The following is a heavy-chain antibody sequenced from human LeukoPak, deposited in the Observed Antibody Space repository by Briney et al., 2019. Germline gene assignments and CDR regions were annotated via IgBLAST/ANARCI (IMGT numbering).Heavy chain of an antibody. Sequence: SETLSLTCTVSGGSISSYYWSWIRQPPGKGLEWIGYIYYSGSTNYNPSLKSRVTISVDTSKNQFSLKLSSVTAADTAVYYCAGGVVDALDFDYWGQGTLVTVSS. CDR3: AGGVVDALDFDY. CDR1: GGSISSYY. D-gene: IGHD2-15*01. CDR2: IYYSGST. J-gene: IGHJ4*02. V-gene: IGHV4-59*01.